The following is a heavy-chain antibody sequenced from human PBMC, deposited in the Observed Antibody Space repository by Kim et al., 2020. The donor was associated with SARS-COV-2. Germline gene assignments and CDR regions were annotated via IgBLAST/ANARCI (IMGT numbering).Heavy chain of an antibody. Sequence: SVKVSCKASGGTFSSYAISWVRQAPGQGLEWMGGIIPIFGTANYAQKFQGRVTITADESTSTAYMELSSLRSEDTAVYYCARVFDILTGSIDYWGQGTLVTVSS. CDR2: IIPIFGTA. J-gene: IGHJ4*02. V-gene: IGHV1-69*13. CDR1: GGTFSSYA. CDR3: ARVFDILTGSIDY. D-gene: IGHD3-9*01.